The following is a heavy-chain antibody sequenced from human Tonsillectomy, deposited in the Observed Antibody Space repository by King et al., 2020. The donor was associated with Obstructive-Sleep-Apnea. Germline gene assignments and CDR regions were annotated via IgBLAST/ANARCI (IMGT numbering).Heavy chain of an antibody. CDR2: ISYSGST. Sequence: VQLQESGPGLVKPSETLSLTCTVSGGSIITYYWSWIRQPPGKGLEWIGYISYSGSTNYNPSLKSRVTISVDTSKNQFSLKLSSVTAAETAVYYCARESSLVGAYYFDYWGQGTLVTVSS. D-gene: IGHD1-26*01. CDR1: GGSIITYY. CDR3: ARESSLVGAYYFDY. J-gene: IGHJ4*02. V-gene: IGHV4-59*01.